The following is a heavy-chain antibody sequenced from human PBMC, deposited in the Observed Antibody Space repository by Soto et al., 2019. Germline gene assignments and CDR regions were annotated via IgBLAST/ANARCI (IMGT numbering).Heavy chain of an antibody. J-gene: IGHJ6*02. D-gene: IGHD2-2*01. CDR2: IYPGDSDT. CDR1: GYSFTSYW. Sequence: GESLKISCKGSGYSFTSYWIGWVRQMPGKGLEWMGIIYPGDSDTRYSPSFQGQVTISADKSISTAYLQWSSLKASDTAMYYCASLGYCSSTSCPAEAYYYGMDVWGQGTTLTVSS. V-gene: IGHV5-51*01. CDR3: ASLGYCSSTSCPAEAYYYGMDV.